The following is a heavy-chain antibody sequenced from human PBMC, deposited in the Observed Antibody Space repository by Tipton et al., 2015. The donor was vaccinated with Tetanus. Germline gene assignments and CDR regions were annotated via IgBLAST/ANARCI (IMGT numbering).Heavy chain of an antibody. Sequence: TLSLTCTVSGGSISSFYWNWIRQPPGKGLEWIAYIYHTGDANYNPSLQSRVTISVDTSKNQFSSQLAFVTAADTARYYCARELVEAIYFHVLDGGVPGTTVSVSS. CDR1: GGSISSFY. CDR2: IYHTGDA. V-gene: IGHV4-59*01. J-gene: IGHJ6*02. CDR3: ARELVEAIYFHVLDG. D-gene: IGHD2-8*02.